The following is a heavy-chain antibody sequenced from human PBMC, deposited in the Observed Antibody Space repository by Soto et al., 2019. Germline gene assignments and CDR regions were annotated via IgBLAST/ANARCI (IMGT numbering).Heavy chain of an antibody. V-gene: IGHV4-34*01. CDR3: ARVGTISETLDY. J-gene: IGHJ4*02. Sequence: ETLSLTCAVYGESFSGYYWTWIRQPPGKGLEWIGEINHSGTTNYNPSLKSRVTISVDTSKNQFSLKLSSVTAADTAVYYCARVGTISETLDYWGQGTLVTVSS. CDR2: INHSGTT. D-gene: IGHD5-12*01. CDR1: GESFSGYY.